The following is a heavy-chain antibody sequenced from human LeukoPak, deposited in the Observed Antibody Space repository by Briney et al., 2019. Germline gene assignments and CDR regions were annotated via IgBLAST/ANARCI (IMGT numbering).Heavy chain of an antibody. CDR2: IYYSGST. Sequence: SETLSLTCTVSGGSISSYCWSWIRQPPGKGLEWIGYIYYSGSTNYNPSLKSRVTISVDTSKNQFSLKLSSVTAADTAVYYCARLRELATLHDAFDIWGQGTMVTVSS. D-gene: IGHD5-24*01. CDR1: GGSISSYC. J-gene: IGHJ3*02. CDR3: ARLRELATLHDAFDI. V-gene: IGHV4-59*08.